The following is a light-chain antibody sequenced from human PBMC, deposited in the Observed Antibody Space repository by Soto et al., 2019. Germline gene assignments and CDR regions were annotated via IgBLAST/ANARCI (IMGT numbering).Light chain of an antibody. J-gene: IGKJ5*01. V-gene: IGKV3D-20*02. CDR3: QQRTNWPNT. CDR2: AAS. Sequence: DIVMTQSPLSLPVTPGEPASISCRSRQSLLHSNGYNYLAWYQQKPGQAPRILIFAASSRATGIPDKFSGSGSGTDFTLIISSLEPEDFAVYYCQQRTNWPNTFGQGTRLEIK. CDR1: QSLLHSNGYNY.